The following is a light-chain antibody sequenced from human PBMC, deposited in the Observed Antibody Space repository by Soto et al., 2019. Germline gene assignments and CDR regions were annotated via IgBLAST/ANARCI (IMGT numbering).Light chain of an antibody. CDR3: QQYSSYWRT. V-gene: IGKV1-5*01. CDR2: DAS. CDR1: QSISSW. J-gene: IGKJ1*01. Sequence: DIQMTQSPSTLSASVGDRVTITCRASQSISSWLAWYQQRPGQAPTLLIYDASTLQSGVPSRFSGSGSGTEFTLTISSLQTDDFGSYYCQQYSSYWRTFGQGTKVDIK.